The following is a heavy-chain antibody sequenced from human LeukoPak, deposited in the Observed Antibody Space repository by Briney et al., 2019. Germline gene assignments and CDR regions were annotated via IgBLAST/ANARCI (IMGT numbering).Heavy chain of an antibody. D-gene: IGHD3-10*02. CDR3: ARAPKRRSYVPVPFDI. CDR1: GYTFTSNY. CDR2: IIPIFGTA. Sequence: GASVKVSCKASGYTFTSNYIHWVRQAPGQGLEWMGGIIPIFGTANYAQKFQGRVTITADESTSTAYMELSSLRSEDTAVYYCARAPKRRSYVPVPFDIWGQGTMVTVSS. V-gene: IGHV1-69*13. J-gene: IGHJ3*02.